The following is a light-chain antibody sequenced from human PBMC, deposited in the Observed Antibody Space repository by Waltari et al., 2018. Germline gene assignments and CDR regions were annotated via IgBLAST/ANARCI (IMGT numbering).Light chain of an antibody. Sequence: QTVVTQETSFSVSPGGTVTPTCGLSSGSVSMSHYPSWYQQTPGQAPRSLISSTNSRSSGFPDRFSGSILGNKAALTITGAQADDESDYYCMLYMGSDILFGGGTKVTVL. CDR1: SGSVSMSHY. V-gene: IGLV8-61*01. CDR2: STN. J-gene: IGLJ3*02. CDR3: MLYMGSDIL.